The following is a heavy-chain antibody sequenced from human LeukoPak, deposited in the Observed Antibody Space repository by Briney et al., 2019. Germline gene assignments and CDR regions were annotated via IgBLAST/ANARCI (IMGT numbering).Heavy chain of an antibody. CDR2: ISYDGSNK. Sequence: PGRSLRLSCAASGFTFSSYAVHWVRQAPGKGLEWVAVISYDGSNKYYADSVKGRFTISRDNSKNTLYLQMNSLRAEDTAVYYCARDFFYYDSSGPFDYWGQGTLVTVSS. CDR3: ARDFFYYDSSGPFDY. J-gene: IGHJ4*02. V-gene: IGHV3-30-3*01. CDR1: GFTFSSYA. D-gene: IGHD3-22*01.